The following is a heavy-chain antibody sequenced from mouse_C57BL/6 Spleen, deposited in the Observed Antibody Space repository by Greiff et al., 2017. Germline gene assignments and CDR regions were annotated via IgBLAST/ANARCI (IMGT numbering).Heavy chain of an antibody. V-gene: IGHV1-59*01. J-gene: IGHJ2*01. Sequence: QVQLQQPGAELVRPGTSVKLSCKASGYTFTSYWMHWVKQRPGQGLEWIGGIDPSNGSTNYNQKFKGKATLTVDTASSTAYMQLSSLTSEDAAVYDCGISDVVDYWGQGTTLTVSS. CDR3: GISDVVDY. CDR2: IDPSNGST. CDR1: GYTFTSYW.